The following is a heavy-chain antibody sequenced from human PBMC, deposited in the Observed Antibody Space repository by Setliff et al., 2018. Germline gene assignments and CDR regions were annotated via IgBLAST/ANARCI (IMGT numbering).Heavy chain of an antibody. CDR1: GGSISSGSYY. V-gene: IGHV4-61*01. D-gene: IGHD3-10*01. CDR3: ARDWTVWFGELSGWFDP. CDR2: IYHSGST. Sequence: SETLSLTCTVSGGSISSGSYYWSWVRQPPGKGLEWIGEIYHSGSTNYNPSLKSRVTISVDTSKNQFSLKLSSVTAADTAVYYCARDWTVWFGELSGWFDPWGQGTLVTVSS. J-gene: IGHJ5*02.